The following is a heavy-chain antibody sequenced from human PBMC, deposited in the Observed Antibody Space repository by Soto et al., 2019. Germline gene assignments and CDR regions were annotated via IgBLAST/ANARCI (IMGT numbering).Heavy chain of an antibody. CDR1: GFAFSSSA. CDR3: AKWPPSPKMGVTSH. Sequence: EVQLLESGGGLAQPGGSLRLSCAASGFAFSSSAMAWIRQTPGKGLQWVSAITVAGGGIYYADSVKGRFTISRDNSKKTLYLQMNSLSAEDRAQYFCAKWPPSPKMGVTSHWGQGTLVTVSS. V-gene: IGHV3-23*01. D-gene: IGHD1-26*01. J-gene: IGHJ4*02. CDR2: ITVAGGGI.